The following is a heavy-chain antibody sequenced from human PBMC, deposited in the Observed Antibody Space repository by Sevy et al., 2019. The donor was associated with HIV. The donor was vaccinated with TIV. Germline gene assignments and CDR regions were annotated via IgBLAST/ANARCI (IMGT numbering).Heavy chain of an antibody. D-gene: IGHD1-26*01. CDR2: IWYDGSGK. J-gene: IGHJ4*02. CDR1: GFSFSSYG. V-gene: IGHV3-33*06. CDR3: AKGAGQHFFDY. Sequence: GGSLRLSCAASGFSFSSYGMHWVRQAPGKGLEWVAVIWYDGSGKYYSDSVKGRFTISRDNSKNTLFLQMNSLRVEDTAIYYCAKGAGQHFFDYWGQGTLVTVSS.